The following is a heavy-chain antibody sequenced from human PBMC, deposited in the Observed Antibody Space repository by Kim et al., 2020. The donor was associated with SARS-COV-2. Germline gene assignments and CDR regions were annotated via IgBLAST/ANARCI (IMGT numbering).Heavy chain of an antibody. J-gene: IGHJ4*02. CDR3: TRGPLDYDFWSGFFDY. CDR1: GFTFGDYA. CDR2: IRSKAYGGTT. V-gene: IGHV3-49*04. Sequence: GGSLRLSCTASGFTFGDYAMSWVRQAPGKGLEWVGFIRSKAYGGTTEYAASVKGRFTISRDDSKSIAYLQMNSLKTEDTAVYYCTRGPLDYDFWSGFFDYWGQGTLVTVSS. D-gene: IGHD3-3*01.